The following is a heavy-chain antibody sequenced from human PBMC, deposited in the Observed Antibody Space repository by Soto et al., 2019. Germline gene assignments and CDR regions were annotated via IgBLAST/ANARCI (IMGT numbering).Heavy chain of an antibody. V-gene: IGHV2-70*01. CDR1: GFSLSTSGMC. CDR2: IDWDDDK. CDR3: ARMGDWRSGSVYFDY. D-gene: IGHD3-16*01. J-gene: IGHJ4*02. Sequence: SGPTLVNPTQTLTLTCTFSGFSLSTSGMCVSWIRQPPGKALEWLASIDWDDDKYYSTSLKTRLTISKDTSKNQVVLTMTNMDPVDTATYYCARMGDWRSGSVYFDYWGQGTPVTVSS.